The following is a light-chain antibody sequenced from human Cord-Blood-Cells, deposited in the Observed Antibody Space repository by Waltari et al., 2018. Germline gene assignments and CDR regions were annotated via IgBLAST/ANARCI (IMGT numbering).Light chain of an antibody. Sequence: DIVMTQSPDSLAVSPGERAPINCKSSRSVLYSSNNKNYLAWYQQKPGQPPKLLIYWASTRESGVPYRFSGSGSGTDSTLTISSLQAEDVAVYYCQQYYSTPRTFGQGTKVEIK. CDR1: RSVLYSSNNKNY. CDR2: WAS. CDR3: QQYYSTPRT. J-gene: IGKJ1*01. V-gene: IGKV4-1*01.